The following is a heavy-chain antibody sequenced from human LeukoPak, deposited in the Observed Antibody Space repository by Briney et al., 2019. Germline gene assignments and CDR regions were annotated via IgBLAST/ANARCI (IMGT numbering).Heavy chain of an antibody. V-gene: IGHV4-4*07. CDR2: IYTSGST. J-gene: IGHJ6*03. CDR1: GGSISSYY. Sequence: SETLSLTCTVSGGSISSYYWSWIRQPAGKGLEWIGRIYTSGSTNYNPSLKSRVTMSVDTSKNQFSLKLSSVTAAVTAVYYCAREVRGVEPCTHYYYYYMDAWGKGTTVTVSS. CDR3: AREVRGVEPCTHYYYYYMDA. D-gene: IGHD1-14*01.